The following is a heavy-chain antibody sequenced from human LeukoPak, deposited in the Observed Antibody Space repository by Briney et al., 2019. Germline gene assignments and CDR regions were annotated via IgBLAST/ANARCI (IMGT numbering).Heavy chain of an antibody. V-gene: IGHV3-30*02. D-gene: IGHD5-12*01. CDR2: IRYDGSNK. Sequence: GGSLRPSCAASGFTFSSYGMHWVRQAPGKGLEWVAFIRYDGSNKYYADSVKGRFTISRDNSKNTLYLQMNSLRAEDTAVYYCAKGDPYSGYDEDYWGQGTLVTVSS. J-gene: IGHJ4*02. CDR3: AKGDPYSGYDEDY. CDR1: GFTFSSYG.